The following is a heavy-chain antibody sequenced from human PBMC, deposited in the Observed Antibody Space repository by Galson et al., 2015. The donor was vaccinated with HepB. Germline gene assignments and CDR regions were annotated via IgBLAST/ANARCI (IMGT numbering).Heavy chain of an antibody. CDR3: ARDTREWLRLGGGFDY. V-gene: IGHV7-4-1*02. CDR2: INTNTGNP. CDR1: GYTFTSHA. J-gene: IGHJ4*02. Sequence: SVKVSCKASGYTFTSHAMNWVRQAPGQGLEWMGWINTNTGNPTYAQGFTGRFVFSLDTSVSTAYLQISSLKAEDTAVYYCARDTREWLRLGGGFDYWGQGTLVTVSS. D-gene: IGHD5-12*01.